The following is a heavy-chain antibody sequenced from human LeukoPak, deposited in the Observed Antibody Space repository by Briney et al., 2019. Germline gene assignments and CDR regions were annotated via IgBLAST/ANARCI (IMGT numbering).Heavy chain of an antibody. J-gene: IGHJ4*02. D-gene: IGHD5-12*01. CDR3: ARWVATPRGYFDY. V-gene: IGHV4-39*01. Sequence: PSETLSLTCTVSGGSISSGGYYWGWIRQPPGKGLEWIGNIYYSGSTYYNPSLKSRVTISVDTSKNQFSLKLSSVSAADTAVYYCARWVATPRGYFDYWGQGALVTVSS. CDR1: GGSISSGGYY. CDR2: IYYSGST.